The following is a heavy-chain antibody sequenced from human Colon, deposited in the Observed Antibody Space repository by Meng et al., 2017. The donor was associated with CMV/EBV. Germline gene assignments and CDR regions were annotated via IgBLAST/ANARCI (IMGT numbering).Heavy chain of an antibody. D-gene: IGHD2/OR15-2a*01. CDR1: GNRFSNYW. CDR2: IYPGDSDA. V-gene: IGHV5-51*01. CDR3: VRREYFGTESGN. Sequence: GGSLRLSCQVSGNRFSNYWIGWVRQMPGKGLDWMAIIYPGDSDAVHNPSFQGRVTISAAKSSSTAYLQWSSLRASDTAMYYCVRREYFGTESGNWGEGTMVTVSS. J-gene: IGHJ4*02.